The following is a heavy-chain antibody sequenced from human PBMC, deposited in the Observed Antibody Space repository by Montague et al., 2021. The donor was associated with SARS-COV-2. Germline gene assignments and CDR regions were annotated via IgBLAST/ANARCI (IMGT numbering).Heavy chain of an antibody. Sequence: SETLSLTCTVSGGSISSYYWSWIRQPPGKGLEWIGYIYYSGSTXXXPSXXXPVTISVDTPKNQFSLKLSSVTAADTAVYYCARGDVEMATIKSGGPFYHFDYWGQGTLVTVSS. D-gene: IGHD5-24*01. J-gene: IGHJ4*02. V-gene: IGHV4-59*13. CDR2: IYYSGST. CDR3: ARGDVEMATIKSGGPFYHFDY. CDR1: GGSISSYY.